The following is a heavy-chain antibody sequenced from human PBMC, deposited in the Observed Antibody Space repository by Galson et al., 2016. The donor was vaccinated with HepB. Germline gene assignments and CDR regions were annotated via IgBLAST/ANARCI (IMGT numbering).Heavy chain of an antibody. CDR1: GFTFSSYG. Sequence: SLRLSCAASGFTFSSYGMRWVRQAPGKGLEWVAVIWYDGSNKYYADSVKGRFTISRDNSKNTLYLQMNSLRAEDTAVYYCARYILGMDVWGKGTTVTVSS. CDR2: IWYDGSNK. V-gene: IGHV3-33*01. CDR3: ARYILGMDV. J-gene: IGHJ6*04. D-gene: IGHD2-2*02.